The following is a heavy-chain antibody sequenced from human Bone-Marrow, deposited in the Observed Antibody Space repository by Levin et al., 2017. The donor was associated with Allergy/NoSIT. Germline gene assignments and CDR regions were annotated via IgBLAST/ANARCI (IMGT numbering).Heavy chain of an antibody. CDR2: INWNGGST. J-gene: IGHJ6*03. CDR3: ARWVRANYDILTGYYPPYYYYMDV. V-gene: IGHV3-20*04. Sequence: GESLKISCAASGFTFDDYGMSWVRQAPGKGLEWVSGINWNGGSTGYADSVKGRFTISRDNAKNSLYLQMNSLRAEDTALYYCARWVRANYDILTGYYPPYYYYMDVWGKGTTVTVSS. CDR1: GFTFDDYG. D-gene: IGHD3-9*01.